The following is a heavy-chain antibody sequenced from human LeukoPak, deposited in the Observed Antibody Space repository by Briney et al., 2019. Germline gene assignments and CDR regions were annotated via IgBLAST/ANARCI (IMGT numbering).Heavy chain of an antibody. CDR1: GGSISSYY. CDR2: IYYSGST. J-gene: IGHJ5*02. D-gene: IGHD4-23*01. V-gene: IGHV4-59*08. CDR3: ARYFTGVTNNWFDP. Sequence: SETLSLTCTVSGGSISSYYWSWIRQPPGKGLEWIAYIYYSGSTNYNPSLKSRVTISVDTSKNQFSLKLSSVTAADTAVYYCARYFTGVTNNWFDPWGQGTLVTVSS.